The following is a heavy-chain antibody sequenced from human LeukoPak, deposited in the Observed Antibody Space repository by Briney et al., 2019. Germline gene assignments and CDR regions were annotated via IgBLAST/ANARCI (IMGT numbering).Heavy chain of an antibody. J-gene: IGHJ4*02. D-gene: IGHD5-24*01. CDR3: ARLRWLEYYFDY. Sequence: SETLSLTCTVSGGSISSNDYFWGWIRQPPGKGLEWIGSIYYSGSTYYNPSLKSRVTISVDTSKNQFSLKLSSVTAADTAVYYCARLRWLEYYFDYWGQGTLVTVSS. CDR1: GGSISSNDYF. CDR2: IYYSGST. V-gene: IGHV4-39*01.